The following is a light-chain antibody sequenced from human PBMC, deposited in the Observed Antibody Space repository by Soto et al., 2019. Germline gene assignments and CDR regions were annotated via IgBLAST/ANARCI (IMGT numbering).Light chain of an antibody. J-gene: IGKJ1*01. CDR3: QQYYSTPTWT. CDR2: WAS. CDR1: QSVLYSSNNKNY. Sequence: DIVMTQSPDSLAVSLGERATINCKSSQSVLYSSNNKNYLAWYQQKPGQPPKLLIYWASTRESGVPDRVSGSGSGTDFTLTISSLQAEDVAVYYCQQYYSTPTWTFDQGTKVEIK. V-gene: IGKV4-1*01.